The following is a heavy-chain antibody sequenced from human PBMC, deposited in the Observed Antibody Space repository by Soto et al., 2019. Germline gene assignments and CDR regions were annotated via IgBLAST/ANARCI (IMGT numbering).Heavy chain of an antibody. CDR2: IIPIFGTA. Sequence: GASVKVSCKASGGTFSSYAISWVRQAPGQGLEWMGGIIPIFGTANYAQKFQGRVTITADESTSTAYMELSSLRSEDTAVYYCARNTGYSSGWYHYYNGRDVCGQGTTVTVSS. V-gene: IGHV1-69*13. CDR1: GGTFSSYA. D-gene: IGHD6-19*01. J-gene: IGHJ6*02. CDR3: ARNTGYSSGWYHYYNGRDV.